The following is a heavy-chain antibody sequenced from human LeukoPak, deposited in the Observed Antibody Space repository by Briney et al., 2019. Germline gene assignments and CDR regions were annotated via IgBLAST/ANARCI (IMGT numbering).Heavy chain of an antibody. Sequence: PGGSLRLSCEATGFTFSSHGMHWVRQPPGKGLEWAGVIWNDGSDQYYGDSVRGRFTVSRDNLKSTLYLQMNSLRAEDTAVYYCAKDSGGYSYDYFDYWGQGTLVTVSS. CDR3: AKDSGGYSYDYFDY. J-gene: IGHJ4*02. CDR2: IWNDGSDQ. D-gene: IGHD5-18*01. V-gene: IGHV3-33*06. CDR1: GFTFSSHG.